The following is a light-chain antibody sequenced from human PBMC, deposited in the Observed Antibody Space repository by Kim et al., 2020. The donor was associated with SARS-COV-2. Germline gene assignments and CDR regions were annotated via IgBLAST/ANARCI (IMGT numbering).Light chain of an antibody. V-gene: IGLV2-23*02. CDR1: SSDVGSYNL. J-gene: IGLJ2*01. Sequence: QSALTQPASVSGSPGQSITISCTGTSSDVGSYNLVSWYQQHPGKAPKLMIYEVNKRPSGVSNRFSGSKSGNTASLTISGLQAEDEADYYCCSYAGSYTLIFGGGTQLTVL. CDR2: EVN. CDR3: CSYAGSYTLI.